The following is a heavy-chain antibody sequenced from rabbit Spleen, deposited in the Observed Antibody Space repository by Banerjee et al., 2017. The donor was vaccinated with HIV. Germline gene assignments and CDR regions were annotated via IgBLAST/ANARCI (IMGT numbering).Heavy chain of an antibody. CDR2: IDPLFGTT. V-gene: IGHV1S7*01. CDR1: GFDFSRYY. CDR3: ARDPYSYDDYGDYPFNL. D-gene: IGHD2-1*01. J-gene: IGHJ4*01. Sequence: QLKESGGGLVQPGGSLKLSCKASGFDFSRYYMCWVRQAPGKGLEWIGYIDPLFGTTHYASWVNGRFIISNDNAQNTLYLQMNSLTAADTASYFCARDPYSYDDYGDYPFNLWGPGTLVTVS.